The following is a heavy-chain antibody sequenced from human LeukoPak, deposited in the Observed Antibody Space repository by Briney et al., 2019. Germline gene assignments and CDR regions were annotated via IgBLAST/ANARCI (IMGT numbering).Heavy chain of an antibody. Sequence: SETLSLTCTVSGGSISSGSYYWSWIRQPAGKGLEWIGRIYTSGSTNYNPSLKSRVTISVDTSKNQFSLKPSSVTAADTAVYYCARGLLWFGELFPNWFDPWGQGTLVTVSS. V-gene: IGHV4-61*02. CDR1: GGSISSGSYY. CDR3: ARGLLWFGELFPNWFDP. CDR2: IYTSGST. J-gene: IGHJ5*02. D-gene: IGHD3-10*01.